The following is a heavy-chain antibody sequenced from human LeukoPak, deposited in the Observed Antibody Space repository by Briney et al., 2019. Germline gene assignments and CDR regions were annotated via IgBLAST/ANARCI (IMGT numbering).Heavy chain of an antibody. CDR2: INHSGST. J-gene: IGHJ4*02. V-gene: IGHV4-34*01. Sequence: SETLSLTCAVYGGSFSGYYWSWIRQPPGKGLEWIGEINHSGSTNYNPSLKSRVTISVDTSKNQFSLKLSSVTAADTGAYYCARRTHDKQNKPVGATDFDYWGQGTLVTVSS. D-gene: IGHD1-26*01. CDR1: GGSFSGYY. CDR3: ARRTHDKQNKPVGATDFDY.